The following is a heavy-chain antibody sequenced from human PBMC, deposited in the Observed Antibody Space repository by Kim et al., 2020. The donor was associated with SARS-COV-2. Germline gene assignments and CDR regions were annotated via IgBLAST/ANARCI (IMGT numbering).Heavy chain of an antibody. J-gene: IGHJ4*02. CDR2: ISGDTT. Sequence: GGSLRLSCAASGFTFSRYAMSWVRQAPGKGLEWVSIISGDTTYYADSVKGRFTISRDNSKNTLYLQMNSLRAEDTAVYYCAKGGWADYWGQVTLVTVSS. D-gene: IGHD1-26*01. V-gene: IGHV3-23*01. CDR3: AKGGWADY. CDR1: GFTFSRYA.